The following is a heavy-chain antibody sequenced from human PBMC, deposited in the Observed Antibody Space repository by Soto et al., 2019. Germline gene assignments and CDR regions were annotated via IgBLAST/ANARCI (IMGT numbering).Heavy chain of an antibody. CDR2: IYYSGST. CDR1: GGSVSSGSYY. Sequence: QVQLQESGPGLVKPSETLSLTCTVSGGSVSSGSYYWSWIRQPPGKGLEWIGYIYYSGSTNYNPPRKSRVTISVDTSQNQFSPKMSSVTAAHTAVYYCARETRSNPLNYGMDVWGQGTTVTVSS. J-gene: IGHJ6*02. D-gene: IGHD4-4*01. V-gene: IGHV4-61*01. CDR3: ARETRSNPLNYGMDV.